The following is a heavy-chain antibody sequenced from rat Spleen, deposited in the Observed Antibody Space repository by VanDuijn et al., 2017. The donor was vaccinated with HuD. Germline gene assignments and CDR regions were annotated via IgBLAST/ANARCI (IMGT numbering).Heavy chain of an antibody. V-gene: IGHV2-4*01. CDR3: TTAIEGPYVMDA. D-gene: IGHD1-11*01. Sequence: QVQLKESGPGLVQPSQTLSLICTVSGFSLTNNGVSWVRRPPGKGLEWMGAIWSGGSTDYNSSLKSRLSISRDTSKNQVFLEMISLQPDDTGTYYCTTAIEGPYVMDAWGQGASVTVSS. CDR2: IWSGGST. CDR1: GFSLTNNG. J-gene: IGHJ4*01.